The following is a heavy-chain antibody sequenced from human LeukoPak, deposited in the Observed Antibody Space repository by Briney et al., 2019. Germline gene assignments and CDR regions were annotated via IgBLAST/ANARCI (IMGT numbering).Heavy chain of an antibody. D-gene: IGHD3-3*01. CDR2: INHSGST. J-gene: IGHJ6*02. CDR3: ARDLPYYDFWSGYSYYYYYYGMDV. CDR1: GGSFSGYY. V-gene: IGHV4-34*01. Sequence: SETLSLTCAVYGGSFSGYYWSWIRQPPGKGLEWIGEINHSGSTNYNPSLKSRVTISVDTSKNQFSLKLSSVTAADTAVYYCARDLPYYDFWSGYSYYYYYYGMDVWGQGTTVTVSS.